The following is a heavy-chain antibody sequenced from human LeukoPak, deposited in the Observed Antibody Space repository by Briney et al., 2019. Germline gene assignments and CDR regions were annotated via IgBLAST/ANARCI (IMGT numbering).Heavy chain of an antibody. V-gene: IGHV4-59*08. Sequence: SETLSLTCTVSGGSISSYYWSWIRQPPGKGLEWIGYTYYSGSTNYTPSLKSRVTISVDTSKNQFSLKLSSVTAADTAVYYCARGDTAFDYWGQGTLVTVSS. CDR1: GGSISSYY. CDR2: TYYSGST. J-gene: IGHJ4*02. D-gene: IGHD5-18*01. CDR3: ARGDTAFDY.